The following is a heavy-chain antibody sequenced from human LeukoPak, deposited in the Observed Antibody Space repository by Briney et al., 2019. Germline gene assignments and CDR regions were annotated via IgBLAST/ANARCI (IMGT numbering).Heavy chain of an antibody. Sequence: SETLSLTCAVYGGSFSGYYWSWIRQPPGKGLEWIGEINHSGSTNYNPSLKSRVTISVDTSKNQFSLKLSSVTAADTAVYYCAAFGYYDSSGYQDPGAFDIWGQGTMVTVSS. D-gene: IGHD3-22*01. V-gene: IGHV4-34*01. CDR1: GGSFSGYY. J-gene: IGHJ3*02. CDR2: INHSGST. CDR3: AAFGYYDSSGYQDPGAFDI.